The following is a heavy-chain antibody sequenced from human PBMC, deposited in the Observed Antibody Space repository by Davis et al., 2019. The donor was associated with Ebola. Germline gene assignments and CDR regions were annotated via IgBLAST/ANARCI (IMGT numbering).Heavy chain of an antibody. J-gene: IGHJ4*01. V-gene: IGHV3-23*01. CDR3: ALSPYNDGSGWYSPPPVY. CDR2: IRASGDNT. CDR1: EFTFSNDA. D-gene: IGHD6-19*01. Sequence: GESLKISCAASEFTFSNDAMTWVREAPGKGLEWVSAIRASGDNTYYPDSVKGRFTIYRDNTKNTLYLHMISLRAEDTAVYYCALSPYNDGSGWYSPPPVYWGQGILVTVSS.